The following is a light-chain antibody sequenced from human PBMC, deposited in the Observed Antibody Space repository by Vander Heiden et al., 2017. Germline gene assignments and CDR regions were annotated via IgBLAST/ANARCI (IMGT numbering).Light chain of an antibody. J-gene: IGLJ2*01. CDR2: KDS. CDR3: QSADSSGADVV. CDR1: ALPKQY. Sequence: SYALTHPPSVSVSPGQTARITCSGDALPKQYAFWYQQKPGQAPVLVMYKDSERSSGIPDRFSGSSSGTTVTLTISGVQAEDEADYYCQSADSSGADVVFGGGTKLTVL. V-gene: IGLV3-25*03.